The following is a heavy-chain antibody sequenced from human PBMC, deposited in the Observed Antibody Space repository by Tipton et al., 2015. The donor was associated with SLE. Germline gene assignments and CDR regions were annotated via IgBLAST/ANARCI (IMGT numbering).Heavy chain of an antibody. Sequence: TLSLTCTVSGGSISSSSYYWSWIRQPPGKGLEWIGEINHSGSTNYNPSLKGRVTISVDTSKNQFSLKLSSVTAADTAVYYCASRIVATTRLDYWGQGTLVTVSS. CDR1: GGSISSSSYY. D-gene: IGHD5-12*01. CDR3: ASRIVATTRLDY. CDR2: INHSGST. V-gene: IGHV4-39*07. J-gene: IGHJ4*02.